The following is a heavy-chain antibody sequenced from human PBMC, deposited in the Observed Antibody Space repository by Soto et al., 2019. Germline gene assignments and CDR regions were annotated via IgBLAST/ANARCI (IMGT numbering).Heavy chain of an antibody. CDR3: AKEREWERLIPYFDY. J-gene: IGHJ4*02. CDR2: ISGSGGRT. V-gene: IGHV3-23*01. Sequence: GGSLRLSCAASGFTFNHYGMAWVRQAPGKGLEWVSVISGSGGRTYYADSVKGRFTISRDNSKNTLYLQMNSLRAEDTAVYYCAKEREWERLIPYFDYWGQGTLVTVSS. CDR1: GFTFNHYG. D-gene: IGHD1-26*01.